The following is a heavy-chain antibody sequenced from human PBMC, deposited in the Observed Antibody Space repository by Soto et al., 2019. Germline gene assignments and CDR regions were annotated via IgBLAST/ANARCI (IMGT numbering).Heavy chain of an antibody. CDR1: GGPFSGYY. CDR3: ARTNWGWHYGMDV. J-gene: IGHJ6*02. Sequence: PSETLSLTCAVCGGPFSGYYWSWIRQPPGKWLEWIGEITPSGSTNYNPSLKSRVTISVDTSKNQFSLKLSSVTAADTAVYYCARTNWGWHYGMDVWGQGTTVTVSS. D-gene: IGHD7-27*01. V-gene: IGHV4-34*01. CDR2: ITPSGST.